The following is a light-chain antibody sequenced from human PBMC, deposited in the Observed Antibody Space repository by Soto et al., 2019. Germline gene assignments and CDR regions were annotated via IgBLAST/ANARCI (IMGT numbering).Light chain of an antibody. CDR1: QSISSW. CDR2: DAY. V-gene: IGKV1-5*01. CDR3: QQYNSYSSMYT. J-gene: IGKJ2*01. Sequence: DIQMTQSPSTLSASVGDRVTITCRASQSISSWLAWYQQKPGKAPKLLIYDAYSLESGVPSRFSGSGSGTEFTRTISSLQPDDFATYYCQQYNSYSSMYTCGQGNKLEIK.